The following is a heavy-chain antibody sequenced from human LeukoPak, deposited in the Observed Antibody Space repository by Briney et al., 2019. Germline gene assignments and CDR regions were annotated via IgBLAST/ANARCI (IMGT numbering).Heavy chain of an antibody. V-gene: IGHV3-74*01. J-gene: IGHJ3*02. CDR3: ARISDSSGYYLGAFDI. CDR1: GFTFSSSW. Sequence: GGSLRLSCAASGFTFSSSWMHWVRQAPGKGLVWVSRINPDGSSRSYADSVKGRFTISRDNAKNTLYLQMNSLRAEDTAVYYCARISDSSGYYLGAFDIWGQGTMGTVS. D-gene: IGHD3-22*01. CDR2: INPDGSSR.